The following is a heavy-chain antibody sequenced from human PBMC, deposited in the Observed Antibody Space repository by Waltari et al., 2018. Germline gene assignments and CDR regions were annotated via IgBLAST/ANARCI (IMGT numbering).Heavy chain of an antibody. J-gene: IGHJ1*01. CDR2: ISAYKGKT. Sequence: QVQLVQSGAEVKKPRASVKVSCKASGYTFTSYGISWVRHSPGRGVEWMAWISAYKGKTNNEQKLQGRVTMTTDKSTSTVYMEMRSLRSDDKAVYYCAGWSSGYSSRWAHEYFHHWGQGTLVTVSS. D-gene: IGHD6-13*01. V-gene: IGHV1-18*01. CDR1: GYTFTSYG. CDR3: AGWSSGYSSRWAHEYFHH.